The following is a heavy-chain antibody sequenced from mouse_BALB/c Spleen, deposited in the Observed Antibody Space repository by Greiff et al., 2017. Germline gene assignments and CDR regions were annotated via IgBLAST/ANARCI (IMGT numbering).Heavy chain of an antibody. CDR2: ISDGGSYT. D-gene: IGHD1-1*01. CDR3: ARGYYGSGYFDY. Sequence: EVHLLESGGGLVKPGRSLTLTCAVSGFTFSDYYMYWVRQTPAKRLEWVATISDGGSYTYYPDSVKGRFTISRDNAKNNLFLQRSSLKSEDTAKYYCARGYYGSGYFDYWGQGTTLTVSS. V-gene: IGHV5-4*02. CDR1: GFTFSDYY. J-gene: IGHJ2*01.